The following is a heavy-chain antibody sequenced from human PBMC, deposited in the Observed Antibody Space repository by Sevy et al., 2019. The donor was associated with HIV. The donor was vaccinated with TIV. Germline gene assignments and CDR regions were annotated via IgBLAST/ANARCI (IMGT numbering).Heavy chain of an antibody. CDR3: AIIWFGEQYKLAFDN. CDR1: GFTFSDYY. Sequence: GGSLRLSCAASGFTFSDYYMSWIRQAPGKGLEWVSYISSSGSTIYYADSVKGRFTIFRDNAKNSLYLQMNSLRAEDTAGYYCAIIWFGEQYKLAFDNWGQGTMVTVSS. J-gene: IGHJ3*02. CDR2: ISSSGSTI. V-gene: IGHV3-11*01. D-gene: IGHD3-10*01.